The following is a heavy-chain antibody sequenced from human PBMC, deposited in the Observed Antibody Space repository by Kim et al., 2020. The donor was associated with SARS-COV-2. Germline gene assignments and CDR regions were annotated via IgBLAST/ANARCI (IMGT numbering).Heavy chain of an antibody. CDR3: TTEPTNLSIVGATLVDY. CDR2: IKSKTDGGTT. CDR1: GFTFSNAW. Sequence: GGSLRLSCAASGFTFSNAWMSWVRQAPGKGLEWVGRIKSKTDGGTTDYAAPVKGRFTISRDDSKNTLYLQMNSLKTEDTAVYYCTTEPTNLSIVGATLVDYWGQGTLVTVSS. V-gene: IGHV3-15*01. D-gene: IGHD1-26*01. J-gene: IGHJ4*02.